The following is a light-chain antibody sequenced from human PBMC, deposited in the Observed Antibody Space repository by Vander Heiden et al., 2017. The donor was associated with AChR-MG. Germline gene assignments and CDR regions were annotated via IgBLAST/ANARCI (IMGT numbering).Light chain of an antibody. Sequence: IVMTQSLDSLPVSLGERATINCKSSQSPLSDSKNFLAWFQQRPGQPPKLLIYWASTRASGAPDRFSGAGSGTDFTLTISSLQAEDVAVYYCQQYYTEPLTFGQGTKLQVK. CDR2: WAS. CDR3: QQYYTEPLT. V-gene: IGKV4-1*01. J-gene: IGKJ2*01. CDR1: QSPLSDSKNF.